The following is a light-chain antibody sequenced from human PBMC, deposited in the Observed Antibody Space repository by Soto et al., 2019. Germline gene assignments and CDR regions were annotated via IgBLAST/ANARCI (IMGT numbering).Light chain of an antibody. Sequence: EIVLTQSPVTLSLSPGERATLSCRASQSVSSSYLAWYQQKHGQAPRLLIYGASCKATAIPDRFSGSGSGTDFTLTISRLEPEDFVVYYCQQYGSSPTWTFGQGTKVEIK. CDR2: GAS. CDR3: QQYGSSPTWT. V-gene: IGKV3-20*01. J-gene: IGKJ1*01. CDR1: QSVSSSY.